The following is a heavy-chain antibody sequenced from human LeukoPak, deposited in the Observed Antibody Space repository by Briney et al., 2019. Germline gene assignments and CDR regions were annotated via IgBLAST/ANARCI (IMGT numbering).Heavy chain of an antibody. Sequence: PSETLSLTCTVFGGSISSYYWSWIRQPPGKGLEWIGYIYYSGSTNYNPSLKSRVTISVDTSKNQFSLKLSSVTAADTAVYYCASSRITMVRGVKENAFDIWGQGTMVTVSS. CDR3: ASSRITMVRGVKENAFDI. D-gene: IGHD3-10*01. V-gene: IGHV4-59*01. CDR1: GGSISSYY. CDR2: IYYSGST. J-gene: IGHJ3*02.